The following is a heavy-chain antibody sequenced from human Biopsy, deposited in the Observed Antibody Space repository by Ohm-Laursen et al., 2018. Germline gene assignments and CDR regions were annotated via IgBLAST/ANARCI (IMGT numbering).Heavy chain of an antibody. CDR3: ARNTGWYGDLYYFDY. CDR2: INPSGSTT. D-gene: IGHD6-19*01. J-gene: IGHJ4*02. CDR1: GYSFTSYY. Sequence: GASVKVSCKASGYSFTSYYMHWVRQAPGQGLEWMGMINPSGSTTSYPQISQGRVTMTRDTSKSTVYMELSSLRSADTAVYFCARNTGWYGDLYYFDYWGQGTLVTVSS. V-gene: IGHV1-46*01.